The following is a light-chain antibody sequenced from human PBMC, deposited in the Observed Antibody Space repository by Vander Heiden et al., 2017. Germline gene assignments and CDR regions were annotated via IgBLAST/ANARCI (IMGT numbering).Light chain of an antibody. CDR3: MQALQTPPT. CDR1: QSLLHSDGYNY. J-gene: IGKJ4*01. CDR2: LVS. Sequence: DIVMTQSPLSLPVTPGEPAAISCRSSQSLLHSDGYNYLNWYLQKPGQSPQLLIYLVSNRASGVPDRFSGSSSGTDFTLKFSRVEAEDVGVYYCMQALQTPPTFGGGTKVEIK. V-gene: IGKV2-28*01.